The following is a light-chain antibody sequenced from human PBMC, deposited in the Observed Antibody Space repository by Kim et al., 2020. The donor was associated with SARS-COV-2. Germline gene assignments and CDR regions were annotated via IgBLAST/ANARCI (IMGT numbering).Light chain of an antibody. CDR3: KQYNNWPLT. J-gene: IGKJ4*01. V-gene: IGKV3D-15*01. CDR1: ESINTT. Sequence: SPGEGRTLSWRDRESINTTLAWDQQKPARASRLLIFGASTRATGIPARFGGIGSGTEFTLPVSSLQSEDFAVYYCKQYNNWPLTFGGGTKLEI. CDR2: GAS.